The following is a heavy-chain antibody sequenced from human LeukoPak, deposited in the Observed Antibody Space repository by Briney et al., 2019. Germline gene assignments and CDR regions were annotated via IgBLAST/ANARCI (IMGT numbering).Heavy chain of an antibody. D-gene: IGHD1-26*01. CDR2: ITSSSSYI. J-gene: IGHJ6*03. V-gene: IGHV3-21*01. Sequence: PGGSLRLSCAASGFTFSTYNMNWVRQAPGKGLEWVSSITSSSSYIYYADSAKGRFTISRDNAKNSLYLQMNSPRAEDTAVYYCARDPYSGRYGDYYYYYMDVWGKGTTVTISS. CDR1: GFTFSTYN. CDR3: ARDPYSGRYGDYYYYYMDV.